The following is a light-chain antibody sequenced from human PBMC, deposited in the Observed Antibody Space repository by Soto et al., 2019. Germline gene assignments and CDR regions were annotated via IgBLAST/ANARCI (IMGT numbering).Light chain of an antibody. V-gene: IGKV1-33*01. Sequence: DLQMTQSPSSLSASVGDRVTITCQASQDISNYLNWYQQKPGKAPKLLIYDASNFETGVPSRFSGSGSGTDFTFTISSLQPEDIATYYCQQYDNLPPLFTFGPGTKVDIK. J-gene: IGKJ3*01. CDR1: QDISNY. CDR3: QQYDNLPPLFT. CDR2: DAS.